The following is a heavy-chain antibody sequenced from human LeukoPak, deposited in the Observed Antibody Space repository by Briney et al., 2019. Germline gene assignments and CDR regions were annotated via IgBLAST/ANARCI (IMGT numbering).Heavy chain of an antibody. CDR3: AREAVGYFDL. CDR2: IYYTGST. V-gene: IGHV4-39*07. J-gene: IGHJ2*01. Sequence: SETLSLTCTVSGGSISSSTYYWGWIRQPPGKGLEWIGSIYYTGSTYYNPSLKSRVTISVDTSKKQFSLKLSSVTAADTAVYFCAREAVGYFDLWGRGTLVTVSS. CDR1: GGSISSSTYY.